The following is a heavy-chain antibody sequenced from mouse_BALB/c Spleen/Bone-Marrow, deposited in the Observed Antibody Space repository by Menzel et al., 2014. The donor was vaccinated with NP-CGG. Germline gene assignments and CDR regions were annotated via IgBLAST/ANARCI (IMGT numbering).Heavy chain of an antibody. CDR1: GYTFSSYW. Sequence: VHLVESGPELMKPGAPVKISCKAAGYTFSSYWIEWVKQRPGHGLEWIGEILPGSGNTHYNEKFKGKATFTADTSSNTAYMQLSSLTSEDSAVYYCTRQGFACWGQGTLVTVSA. CDR3: TRQGFAC. CDR2: ILPGSGNT. V-gene: IGHV1-9*01. J-gene: IGHJ3*01.